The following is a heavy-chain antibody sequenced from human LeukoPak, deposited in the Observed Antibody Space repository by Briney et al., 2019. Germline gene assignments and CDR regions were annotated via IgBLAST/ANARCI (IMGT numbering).Heavy chain of an antibody. CDR2: ISSSSNTI. J-gene: IGHJ4*02. Sequence: GGSLRLSCAASGFTFSSYSMNWVRQAPGKGLEWVSYISSSSNTIYYADSVKGRFTISRDNAKNSLYLQMNSLRAEDTAVYYCARGSIAAAGTLYWGQGTLVTVSS. V-gene: IGHV3-48*04. CDR3: ARGSIAAAGTLY. D-gene: IGHD6-13*01. CDR1: GFTFSSYS.